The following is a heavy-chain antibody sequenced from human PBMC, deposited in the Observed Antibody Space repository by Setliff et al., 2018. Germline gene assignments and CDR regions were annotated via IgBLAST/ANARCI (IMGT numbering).Heavy chain of an antibody. CDR2: INPNTGGT. J-gene: IGHJ4*02. CDR1: GYTFSDYY. V-gene: IGHV1-2*02. CDR3: ASGDWFYFDT. D-gene: IGHD2-21*01. Sequence: ASVKVSCKASGYTFSDYYMHWIRQAPGQGPEWMGCINPNTGGTRFAQKFQFGVTMTADKAITTAYMELTRLTSDDTAMYYCASGDWFYFDTWGQGTLVTVSS.